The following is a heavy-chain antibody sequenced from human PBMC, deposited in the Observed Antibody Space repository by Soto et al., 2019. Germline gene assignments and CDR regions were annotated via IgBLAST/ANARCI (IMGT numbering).Heavy chain of an antibody. D-gene: IGHD3-3*01. V-gene: IGHV3-30*18. CDR3: AKGDYDFWSGYCSS. CDR1: GFTFSSYG. Sequence: GGSLRLSCAASGFTFSSYGMHWVRQAPGKGLEWVAVISYDGSNKYYADSVKGRFTISRDNSKNTLYLQMNSLRAEDTAVYYCAKGDYDFWSGYCSSWGQGTLVTVSS. CDR2: ISYDGSNK. J-gene: IGHJ4*02.